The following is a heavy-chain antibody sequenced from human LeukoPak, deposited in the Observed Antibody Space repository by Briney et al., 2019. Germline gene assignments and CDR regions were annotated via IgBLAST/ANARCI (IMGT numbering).Heavy chain of an antibody. D-gene: IGHD3-10*01. V-gene: IGHV4-39*01. CDR3: ARGRWYITMVRGVITNLYFDY. CDR1: GGSISSNIYY. CDR2: ISYSGST. Sequence: SETLSLTCTVSGGSISSNIYYWGWIRQPPGKGLEWIGSISYSGSTYYSPSPKSRVTISVDTSKNQFSLKLSSVTAADTAVYYCARGRWYITMVRGVITNLYFDYWGQGTLVTVSS. J-gene: IGHJ4*02.